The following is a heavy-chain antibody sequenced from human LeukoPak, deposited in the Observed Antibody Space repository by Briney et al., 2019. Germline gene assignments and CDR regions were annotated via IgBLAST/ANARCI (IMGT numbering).Heavy chain of an antibody. CDR2: IYSGGST. J-gene: IGHJ5*02. V-gene: IGHV3-66*02. D-gene: IGHD5-18*01. CDR1: GFTVSSNY. CDR3: ASRGYSYGYWFDP. Sequence: GGSLRLSCAASGFTVSSNYMSWVRQAPGKGLEWVSAIYSGGSTYYADSVKGRFTISRDNSKNTLYLQMNSLRAEDTAVYYCASRGYSYGYWFDPWGQGTLVTVSS.